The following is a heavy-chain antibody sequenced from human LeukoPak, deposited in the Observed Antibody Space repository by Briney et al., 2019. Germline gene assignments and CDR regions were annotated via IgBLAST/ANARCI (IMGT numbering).Heavy chain of an antibody. J-gene: IGHJ4*02. Sequence: GGSLRLSCAASRFIFSDFYMGWIRQAPGKGLEWVSYISNSGDTIYYADSVKGRFTISRDNDKNLLFLQMNSLRAEDTAVYYCARELRLGELSPLDYWGQGTLVTVSS. CDR1: RFIFSDFY. D-gene: IGHD3-16*02. CDR3: ARELRLGELSPLDY. CDR2: ISNSGDTI. V-gene: IGHV3-11*01.